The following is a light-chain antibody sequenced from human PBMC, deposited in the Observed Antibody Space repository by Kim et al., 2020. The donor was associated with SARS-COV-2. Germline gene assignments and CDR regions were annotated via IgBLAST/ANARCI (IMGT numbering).Light chain of an antibody. J-gene: IGLJ3*02. Sequence: GQSVTISCTGTTSDIGGYNHVSWYQQYPGKVPKLMVYDVDKRPSWVSYRFSASKSGNTASLTISGLQAEDEATYYCNSYRTVNTLVFGGGTQLTVL. CDR2: DVD. V-gene: IGLV2-14*03. CDR3: NSYRTVNTLV. CDR1: TSDIGGYNH.